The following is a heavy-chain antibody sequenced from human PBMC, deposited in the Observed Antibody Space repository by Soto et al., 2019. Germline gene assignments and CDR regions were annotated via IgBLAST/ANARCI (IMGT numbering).Heavy chain of an antibody. J-gene: IGHJ6*02. CDR1: GFTFSSYG. V-gene: IGHV3-30*18. Sequence: LRLSCAASGFTFSSYGMHWVRQAPGKGLEWVEVISYDGSNKYYADSVKGRFTISRDNSKNTLYLQINSLRAEDTAVYYCAKDVVVGATTGLGDYYYYYGMDVWGQGTTVTVSS. D-gene: IGHD1-26*01. CDR3: AKDVVVGATTGLGDYYYYYGMDV. CDR2: ISYDGSNK.